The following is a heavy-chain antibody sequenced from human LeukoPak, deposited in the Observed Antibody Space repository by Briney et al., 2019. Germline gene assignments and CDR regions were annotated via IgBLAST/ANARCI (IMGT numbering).Heavy chain of an antibody. V-gene: IGHV4-59*01. Sequence: PSETLSLTCSVSGGSISYYYWSSIRQPPGKGLEWIGYIYYSGTTNYNPSLKSRVTISIDTSKNQFSLKLSSATAADTAVYYCATSTVGATKFLDYWGQGTLVTVSS. J-gene: IGHJ4*02. D-gene: IGHD1-26*01. CDR2: IYYSGTT. CDR1: GGSISYYY. CDR3: ATSTVGATKFLDY.